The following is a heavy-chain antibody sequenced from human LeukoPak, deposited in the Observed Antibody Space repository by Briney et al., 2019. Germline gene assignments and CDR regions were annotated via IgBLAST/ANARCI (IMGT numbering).Heavy chain of an antibody. Sequence: SETLSLTSAVYGGSLSGHYWSWIPQPPGKGLEWIGESNHSGSINYNPSLKSRVTISVDTSKNQFSLNLISLTAADTAVYYCALVEMATIKDYWGQGTLVTVSS. J-gene: IGHJ4*02. CDR3: ALVEMATIKDY. V-gene: IGHV4-34*01. CDR1: GGSLSGHY. D-gene: IGHD5-12*01. CDR2: SNHSGSI.